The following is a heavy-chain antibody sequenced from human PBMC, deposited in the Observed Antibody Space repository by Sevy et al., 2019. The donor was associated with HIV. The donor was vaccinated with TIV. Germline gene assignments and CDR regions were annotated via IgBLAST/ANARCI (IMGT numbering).Heavy chain of an antibody. V-gene: IGHV3-23*01. J-gene: IGHJ4*02. D-gene: IGHD2-8*01. CDR3: AREGCTKPHDY. Sequence: GGSLRLSCAASGFTFSKYSMSWVRQPPDKGLEWVSTLSFGCGEINYADSVKGRFTISRDSSKSTAYLQMNNLRPEDTAVYYCAREGCTKPHDYWGQGTLVTVSS. CDR2: LSFGCGEI. CDR1: GFTFSKYS.